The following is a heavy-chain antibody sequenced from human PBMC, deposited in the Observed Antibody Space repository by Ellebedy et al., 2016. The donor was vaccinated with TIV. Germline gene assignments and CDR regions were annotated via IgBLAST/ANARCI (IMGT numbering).Heavy chain of an antibody. CDR2: ITGSGDHT. CDR3: ASRPRG. Sequence: GESLKISCEASGFTFSSCTMNWVRQAPGKGLEWVSGITGSGDHTYNADSVKGRFTISRDNSKNILYLQMTSLRAEDTAVYYCASRPRGWGQGTLVTVSS. V-gene: IGHV3-23*01. CDR1: GFTFSSCT. D-gene: IGHD3-10*01. J-gene: IGHJ4*02.